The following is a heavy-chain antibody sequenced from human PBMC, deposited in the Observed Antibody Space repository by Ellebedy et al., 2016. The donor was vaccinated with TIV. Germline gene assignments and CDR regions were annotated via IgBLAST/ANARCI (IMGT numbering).Heavy chain of an antibody. CDR1: GGSMSSYY. V-gene: IGHV4-59*08. CDR3: ARGKAAAGTRPYYFDY. Sequence: MPSETLSLTCTVSGGSMSSYYWSWIRQPPGKGLEWIGYIYYSGSTNYNPSLKSRVTISLDTSKNQFSLKLSSVTAADTAVYYCARGKAAAGTRPYYFDYWGQGTLVTVSS. J-gene: IGHJ4*02. D-gene: IGHD6-13*01. CDR2: IYYSGST.